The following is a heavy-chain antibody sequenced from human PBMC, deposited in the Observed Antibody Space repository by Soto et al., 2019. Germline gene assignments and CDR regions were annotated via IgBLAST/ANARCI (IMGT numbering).Heavy chain of an antibody. J-gene: IGHJ4*02. CDR2: ISYDGSNK. D-gene: IGHD4-17*01. CDR1: GFTFSSYA. Sequence: GGSLRLSCAASGFTFSSYAMHWVRQAPGKGLEWVAVISYDGSNKYYADSVKGRFTISRDNSKNTLYLQMNSLRAEDTAVYYCAKSADYGDLPRYWGQGTLVTVSS. CDR3: AKSADYGDLPRY. V-gene: IGHV3-30-3*01.